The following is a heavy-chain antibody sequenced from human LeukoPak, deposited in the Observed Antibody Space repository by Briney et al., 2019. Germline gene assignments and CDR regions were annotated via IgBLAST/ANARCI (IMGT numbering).Heavy chain of an antibody. CDR2: IKEDGGEK. CDR3: ARARFETTVTALIRKKNYYYYYMDV. D-gene: IGHD4-17*01. J-gene: IGHJ6*03. V-gene: IGHV3-7*01. Sequence: GGSLRLSCAASGFTLSSYCMSWVRQAPGKGLEWVANIKEDGGEKYYVDSVKGRFTISRDNARNSLYLQMNSLRVEDTAVYYCARARFETTVTALIRKKNYYYYYMDVWGKGTTVTVSS. CDR1: GFTLSSYC.